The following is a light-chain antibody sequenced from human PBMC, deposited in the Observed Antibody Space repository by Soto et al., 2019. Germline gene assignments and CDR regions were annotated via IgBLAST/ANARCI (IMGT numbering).Light chain of an antibody. CDR2: DAS. Sequence: EIVLTRSPSTLSLSPGARAPLSCRASQSIGTYLAWYQQKPGQAPRLLIYDASNRAAAVPARFSGSGSGTDFTLTISSVEPDDFAVYYCQQRSNWPPITFGQGTRLEI. J-gene: IGKJ5*01. CDR3: QQRSNWPPIT. CDR1: QSIGTY. V-gene: IGKV3-11*01.